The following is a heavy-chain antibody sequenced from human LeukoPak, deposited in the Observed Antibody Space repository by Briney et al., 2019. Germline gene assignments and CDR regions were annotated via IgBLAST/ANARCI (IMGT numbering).Heavy chain of an antibody. V-gene: IGHV4-34*01. J-gene: IGHJ4*02. D-gene: IGHD3-22*01. CDR1: GGSFSGYH. CDR3: ARRSVAYSYDSSGYSPVYYFDY. Sequence: SETLSLTCAVYGGSFSGYHWSWIRQPPGKGLEWIGEINHSGSTNYSPSLKSRVTISVDTSKNQFSLKLSSVTAADTAVYYCARRSVAYSYDSSGYSPVYYFDYWGQGTLVTVSS. CDR2: INHSGST.